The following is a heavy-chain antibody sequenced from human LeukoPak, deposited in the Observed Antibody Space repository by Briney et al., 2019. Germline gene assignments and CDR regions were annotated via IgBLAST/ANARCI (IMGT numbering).Heavy chain of an antibody. CDR2: IYPGDSDT. V-gene: IGHV5-51*01. CDR3: ARPRAAAVMDAFDI. CDR1: GYTFTNYW. D-gene: IGHD6-13*01. Sequence: GESLKISCKGSGYTFTNYWIGWVRQMPGKGLEFMGIIYPGDSDTRYSPSFQGQVTISVDKSISTAYLQWSSLKASDTAMYYCARPRAAAVMDAFDIWGQGTMVTVSS. J-gene: IGHJ3*02.